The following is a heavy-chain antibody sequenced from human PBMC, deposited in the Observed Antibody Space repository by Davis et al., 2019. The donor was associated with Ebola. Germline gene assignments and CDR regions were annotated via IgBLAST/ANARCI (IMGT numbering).Heavy chain of an antibody. V-gene: IGHV4-39*07. J-gene: IGHJ5*02. D-gene: IGHD5-24*01. CDR3: ARGRQMGWFDP. CDR1: GGSVSSGSYY. Sequence: SETLSLTCTVSGGSVSSGSYYWSWIRQPPGKGLEWIGEINHSGSTNYNPSLKSRVTISVDTSKNQFSLKLSSVTAADTAVYYCARGRQMGWFDPWGQGTLVTVSS. CDR2: INHSGST.